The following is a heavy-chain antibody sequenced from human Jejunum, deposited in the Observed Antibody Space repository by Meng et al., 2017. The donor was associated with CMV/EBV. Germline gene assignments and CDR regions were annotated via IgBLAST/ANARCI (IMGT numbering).Heavy chain of an antibody. J-gene: IGHJ4*02. CDR3: APGFRSWSGSYSS. V-gene: IGHV4-34*01. CDR1: CAPLCGY. Sequence: VLLPQWGAGLVKPSETLSLTCGVYCAPLCGYWSWVRQPPGKGLEWIGEITHSGSTNYNVSLKSRVTISIDTSKNQFSLKLSSVTATDTAVYYCAPGFRSWSGSYSSWGQGTLVTVSS. CDR2: ITHSGST. D-gene: IGHD1-26*01.